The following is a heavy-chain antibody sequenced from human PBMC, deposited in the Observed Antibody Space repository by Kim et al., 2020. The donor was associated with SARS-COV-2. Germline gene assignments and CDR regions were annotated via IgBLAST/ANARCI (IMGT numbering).Heavy chain of an antibody. J-gene: IGHJ4*02. CDR3: ARINYDSSGYYYFDY. V-gene: IGHV4-34*01. Sequence: SETLSLTCAVYGGSFSGYYWSWIRQPPGKGLEWIGEINHSGSTNYNPSLKSRVTISVDTSKNQFSLKLSSVTAADTAVYYCARINYDSSGYYYFDYWGQGTLVTVPS. D-gene: IGHD3-22*01. CDR1: GGSFSGYY. CDR2: INHSGST.